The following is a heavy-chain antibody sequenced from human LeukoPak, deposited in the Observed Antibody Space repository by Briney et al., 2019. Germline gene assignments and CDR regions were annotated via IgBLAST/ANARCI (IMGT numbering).Heavy chain of an antibody. D-gene: IGHD2-2*01. V-gene: IGHV3-49*04. CDR3: TRERIVVVPAAISFDY. J-gene: IGHJ4*02. Sequence: PGGSLRLSCTASGFTFGDYAMSWVRQAPGKGLEWVGFIRSKAYGGTTEYAASVKGRFTISRDDSKSIAYLQMNSLKTEDTAVYYCTRERIVVVPAAISFDYWGQGTLVTVSS. CDR1: GFTFGDYA. CDR2: IRSKAYGGTT.